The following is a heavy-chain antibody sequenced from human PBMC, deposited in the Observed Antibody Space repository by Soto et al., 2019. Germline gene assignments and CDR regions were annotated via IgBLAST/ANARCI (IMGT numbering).Heavy chain of an antibody. D-gene: IGHD3-3*01. Sequence: SETLSLTCTVSGGSISSYYWSWIRQPPGKGLEWIGYIYYSGSTNYNPSLKSRVTISVDTSKNQFSLKLSSVTAADTAVYYCARTSGYYAFDIWGQGTMVTVSS. V-gene: IGHV4-59*01. CDR1: GGSISSYY. CDR2: IYYSGST. CDR3: ARTSGYYAFDI. J-gene: IGHJ3*02.